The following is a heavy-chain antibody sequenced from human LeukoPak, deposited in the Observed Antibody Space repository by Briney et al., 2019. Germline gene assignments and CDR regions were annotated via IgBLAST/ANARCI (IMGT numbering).Heavy chain of an antibody. CDR1: GFTFSTYW. J-gene: IGHJ4*02. V-gene: IGHV3-7*03. CDR3: ARVVDHDYGDYYLDY. D-gene: IGHD4-17*01. Sequence: GGSLRLSCAASGFTFSTYWMSWVRQAPGKGLEWVANTKEDGGEKYYVDSVKGRFTISRDNSKNTLYLQMNSLRAEDTAVYYCARVVDHDYGDYYLDYWGQGTLVTVSS. CDR2: TKEDGGEK.